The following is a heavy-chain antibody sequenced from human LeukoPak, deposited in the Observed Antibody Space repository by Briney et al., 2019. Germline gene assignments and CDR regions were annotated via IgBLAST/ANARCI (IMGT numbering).Heavy chain of an antibody. Sequence: PGGSLRLSCAASGFTFSSYGMHWVRQAPGKGLEWVAFIRYDGSNKYYADSVKGRFTISRDNSKNTLYLQMNSLRAEDTAVYYCAKDPIKYNWNYVGYFDYWGQGTLVTVSS. CDR2: IRYDGSNK. J-gene: IGHJ4*02. V-gene: IGHV3-30*02. CDR1: GFTFSSYG. CDR3: AKDPIKYNWNYVGYFDY. D-gene: IGHD1-7*01.